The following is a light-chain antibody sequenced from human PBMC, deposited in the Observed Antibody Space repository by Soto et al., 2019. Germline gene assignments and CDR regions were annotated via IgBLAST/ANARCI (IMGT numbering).Light chain of an antibody. CDR3: QQRSNSYT. J-gene: IGKJ2*01. Sequence: EIVLTQSPATLSLSPGERATLSCRDSQSVSSYLAWYQQKPGQAPRLLIYDASNRATGIPARFSGSGSGTDFTLTISSLEPEDFAVYYCQQRSNSYTFGQGTKLEIK. CDR2: DAS. V-gene: IGKV3-11*01. CDR1: QSVSSY.